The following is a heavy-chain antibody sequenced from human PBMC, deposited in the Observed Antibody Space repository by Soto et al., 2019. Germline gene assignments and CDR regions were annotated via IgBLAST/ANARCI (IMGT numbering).Heavy chain of an antibody. CDR1: GDSISDVDYY. V-gene: IGHV4-30-4*01. J-gene: IGHJ6*02. CDR2: FYDSGTS. CDR3: ARGTRDYFDTTGPGYGMEV. Sequence: QVQLQESGPGLVKPSQTLSLTCTVSGDSISDVDYYWSWVRQTPREGLEWIGAFYDSGTSYYSPSHKSRMTISVDSSKNQFSLTLTSVTAADTAVYYCARGTRDYFDTTGPGYGMEVWGQGTTVTVSS. D-gene: IGHD3-22*01.